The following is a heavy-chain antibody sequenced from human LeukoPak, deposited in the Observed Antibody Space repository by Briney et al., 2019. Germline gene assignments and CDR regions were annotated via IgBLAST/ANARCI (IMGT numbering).Heavy chain of an antibody. V-gene: IGHV3-48*04. J-gene: IGHJ3*02. CDR1: GFTFSSYS. Sequence: PGGSLRLSCAASGFTFSSYSMNWVRQAPGKGLEWVSYISSSSSTIYYADSVKGRFTISRDNAKNSLYLQMNSLRAEDTAVYYCARDPSLLDAFDIWDQGTMVTVSS. CDR2: ISSSSSTI. CDR3: ARDPSLLDAFDI. D-gene: IGHD3-10*01.